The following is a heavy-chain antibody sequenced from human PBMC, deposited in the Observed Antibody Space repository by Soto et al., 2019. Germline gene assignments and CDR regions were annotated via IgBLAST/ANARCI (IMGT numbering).Heavy chain of an antibody. CDR3: ARESGVYYCGMDV. Sequence: QVQLQESGPGLVKPSQTLSLTCTVSGGSISSGDYYWSWIRQPPGKGLEWIGYIYYSGSTYYNPYVKSRVTMSVDPSKNQFSLKLSSVTAADTAVYYCARESGVYYCGMDVWGQGTTVTVSS. CDR1: GGSISSGDYY. D-gene: IGHD3-10*01. CDR2: IYYSGST. V-gene: IGHV4-30-4*01. J-gene: IGHJ6*02.